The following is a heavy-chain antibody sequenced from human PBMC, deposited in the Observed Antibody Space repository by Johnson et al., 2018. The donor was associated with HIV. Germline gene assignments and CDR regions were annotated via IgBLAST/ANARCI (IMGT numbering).Heavy chain of an antibody. CDR1: GITINRNY. J-gene: IGHJ3*02. D-gene: IGHD3-10*01. CDR3: AKGGLWFGESIDAFDI. CDR2: ISGSGGST. V-gene: IGHV3-23*04. Sequence: VQLVESGGGVVRPGGSLRLSCAASGITINRNYMTWVRQAPGKGLEWVSTISGSGGSTYYADSVKGRLTISRDNPKNTLYLQMNSLRAEDTAVYYCAKGGLWFGESIDAFDIWGQGTMVTVSS.